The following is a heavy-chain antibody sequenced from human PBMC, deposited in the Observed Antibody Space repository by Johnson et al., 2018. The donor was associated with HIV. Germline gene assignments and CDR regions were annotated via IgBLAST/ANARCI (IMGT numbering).Heavy chain of an antibody. D-gene: IGHD2-21*02. CDR1: GFTVSSNY. CDR3: ARVLAYCGGDCSPGAFDI. J-gene: IGHJ3*02. Sequence: VQLVESGGGLIQPGGSLRLSCAASGFTVSSNYMSWVRQAPGKGLEWVANIKQDGSEKYYVDSVKGRFTISRDNAKNSLYLQMNSLRAEDTAVYYCARVLAYCGGDCSPGAFDIWGQGTMVTVSS. V-gene: IGHV3-7*01. CDR2: IKQDGSEK.